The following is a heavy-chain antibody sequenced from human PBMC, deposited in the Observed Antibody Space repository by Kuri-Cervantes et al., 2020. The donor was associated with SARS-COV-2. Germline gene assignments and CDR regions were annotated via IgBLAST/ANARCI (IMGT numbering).Heavy chain of an antibody. V-gene: IGHV3-11*04. CDR2: ISSSGSTI. Sequence: LSLTCAASGFTFSDYYMSWIRQAPGKGLEWVSYISSSGSTIYYADSVKGRFTISRDNSKNTLYLQMNSLRAEDTAVYYCASSLTIFGVFGWFDPWGQGTLVTVSS. J-gene: IGHJ5*02. D-gene: IGHD3-3*01. CDR1: GFTFSDYY. CDR3: ASSLTIFGVFGWFDP.